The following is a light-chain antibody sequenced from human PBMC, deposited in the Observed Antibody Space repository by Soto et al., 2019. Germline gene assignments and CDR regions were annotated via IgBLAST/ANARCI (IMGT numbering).Light chain of an antibody. J-gene: IGKJ5*01. CDR2: GAS. Sequence: EIALTQSPGTLSLSPGERATLSCRASQSVSSSYLAWYQQKPGQAPRLLIYGASSRATGIPDRFSGSGSGTEFTLTISSLQSEDFAVYYCQQRSNWPPITFGQGTRLEI. V-gene: IGKV3D-20*02. CDR3: QQRSNWPPIT. CDR1: QSVSSSY.